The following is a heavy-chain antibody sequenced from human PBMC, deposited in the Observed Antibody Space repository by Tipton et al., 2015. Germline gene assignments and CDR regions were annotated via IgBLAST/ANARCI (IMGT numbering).Heavy chain of an antibody. V-gene: IGHV1-69*01. D-gene: IGHD3-16*01. CDR2: IVPLLRRT. CDR1: GGSFSSYT. Sequence: QSGAEVKKPGSSVKVSCKASGGSFSSYTISWVRQAPGQGLEWMGGIVPLLRRTHYAQKFRDRLTVTADASTDTVYLELASLRSEDTAVYYCARDRTISFGGFLSVWGQGTTVTVSS. CDR3: ARDRTISFGGFLSV. J-gene: IGHJ6*02.